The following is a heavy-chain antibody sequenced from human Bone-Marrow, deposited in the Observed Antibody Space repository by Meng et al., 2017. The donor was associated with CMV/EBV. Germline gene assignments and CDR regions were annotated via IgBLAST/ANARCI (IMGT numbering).Heavy chain of an antibody. Sequence: LSLTCAASGFTFDDYAMHWVRQAPGKGLEWVSGISWNSGSIGYADSVKGRFTISRDNAKNSLYLQMNSLRAEDTAVYYCARDFWSGYYWDTFDIWGQGTMVTV. CDR1: GFTFDDYA. V-gene: IGHV3-9*01. D-gene: IGHD3-3*01. CDR2: ISWNSGSI. CDR3: ARDFWSGYYWDTFDI. J-gene: IGHJ3*02.